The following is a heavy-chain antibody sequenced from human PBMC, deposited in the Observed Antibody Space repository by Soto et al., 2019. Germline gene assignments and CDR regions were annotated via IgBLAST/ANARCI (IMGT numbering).Heavy chain of an antibody. CDR2: ISSSSSYI. J-gene: IGHJ6*02. Sequence: GGSLRLSCAASGFAFSSYSMNWVRQAPGKGLEWVSSISSSSSYIYYADSVKGRFTISRDNAKNSLYLQMNSLRAEDTAVYYCARDLGSDYYYGMDVWGQGTTVTVSS. D-gene: IGHD7-27*01. CDR3: ARDLGSDYYYGMDV. V-gene: IGHV3-21*01. CDR1: GFAFSSYS.